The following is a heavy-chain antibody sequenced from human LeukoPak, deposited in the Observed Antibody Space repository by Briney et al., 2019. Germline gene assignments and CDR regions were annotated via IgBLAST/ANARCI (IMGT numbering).Heavy chain of an antibody. V-gene: IGHV3-30*02. Sequence: PGGSLRLSCGASGFTFSSYGMHWVRQAPGKGLEWVAFIRYDGSNKYYADSVKGRFTISRDNSKNTLYLQMNSLRAEDTAVYYCARDQYSYGPGERYYYYYMDVWGKGTTVTISS. CDR2: IRYDGSNK. CDR3: ARDQYSYGPGERYYYYYMDV. D-gene: IGHD5-18*01. J-gene: IGHJ6*03. CDR1: GFTFSSYG.